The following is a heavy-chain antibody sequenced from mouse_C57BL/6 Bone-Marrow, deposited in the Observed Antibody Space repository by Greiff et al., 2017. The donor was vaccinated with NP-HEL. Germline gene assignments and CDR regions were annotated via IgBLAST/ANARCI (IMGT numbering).Heavy chain of an antibody. CDR2: ISSGGSYT. Sequence: EVKVVESGGDLVKPGGSLKLSCAASGFTFSSYGMSWVRQTPDKRLEWVATISSGGSYTYYPDSVKGRFTISRDNAKNTLYLQMSSLKSEDTAMYYCARRLARAMDYWGQGTSVTVSS. CDR1: GFTFSSYG. CDR3: ARRLARAMDY. J-gene: IGHJ4*01. D-gene: IGHD3-1*01. V-gene: IGHV5-6*02.